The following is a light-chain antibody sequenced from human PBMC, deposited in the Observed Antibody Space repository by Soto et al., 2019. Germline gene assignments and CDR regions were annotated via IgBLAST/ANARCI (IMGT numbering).Light chain of an antibody. CDR3: QQYYLTPFT. CDR1: QSVLYSSNNKNY. J-gene: IGKJ4*01. Sequence: DIVMTQSPDSLAVSLGERATINCKSSQSVLYSSNNKNYLAWYQQKPGQPPKLLVYWASTRGSGVPDRFSGSGSGTDFTHTISSLQAEDVAVYYCQQYYLTPFTFGGGTKVEIK. CDR2: WAS. V-gene: IGKV4-1*01.